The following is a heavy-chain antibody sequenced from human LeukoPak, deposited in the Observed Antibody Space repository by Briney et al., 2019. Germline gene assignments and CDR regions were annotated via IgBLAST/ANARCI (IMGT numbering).Heavy chain of an antibody. V-gene: IGHV1-8*01. J-gene: IGHJ6*02. Sequence: ASVKVSCKASGYTFTSYDINWVRQATGQGREWMGWVNPNSGNTGYAQKFQGRVTMTRNTSISTAYMELSSLRSEDTAVYYCARTYARPGYYYYGMDVWGQGTSVTVSS. CDR2: VNPNSGNT. D-gene: IGHD1-14*01. CDR1: GYTFTSYD. CDR3: ARTYARPGYYYYGMDV.